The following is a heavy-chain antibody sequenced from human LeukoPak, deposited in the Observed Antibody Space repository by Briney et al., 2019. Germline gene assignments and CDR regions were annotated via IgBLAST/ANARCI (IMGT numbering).Heavy chain of an antibody. Sequence: ASVKVSCKASGYTFTGYYMHWVRQAPGQGLEWMGRINPNSGGTNYAQKFQGRVTMTRDTSISTAYMELSRLRSHDTAVYYCARDFGQRGYSSSSSFDYWGQGTLVTVSS. D-gene: IGHD6-6*01. CDR3: ARDFGQRGYSSSSSFDY. V-gene: IGHV1-2*06. J-gene: IGHJ4*02. CDR1: GYTFTGYY. CDR2: INPNSGGT.